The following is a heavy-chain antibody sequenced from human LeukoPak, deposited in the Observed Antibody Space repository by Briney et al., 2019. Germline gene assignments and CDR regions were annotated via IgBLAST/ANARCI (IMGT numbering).Heavy chain of an antibody. V-gene: IGHV4-59*01. CDR1: GGSISSYY. Sequence: MTSETLSLTCTVSGGSISSYYWSWIRQPPGKGLEWIGYIYYSGSTNYNPSLKSRVTISVDTSKNQFSLKLSSVTAADTAVYYCARDRRRNYFDYWGQGTLVTVSS. CDR2: IYYSGST. J-gene: IGHJ4*02. CDR3: ARDRRRNYFDY.